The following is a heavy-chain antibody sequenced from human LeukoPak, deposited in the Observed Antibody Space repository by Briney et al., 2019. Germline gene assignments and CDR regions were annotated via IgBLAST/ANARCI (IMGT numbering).Heavy chain of an antibody. CDR3: ARDGDYGPFDY. CDR1: GFTFDDYG. CDR2: INWNGGST. D-gene: IGHD4-17*01. J-gene: IGHJ4*02. V-gene: IGHV3-20*04. Sequence: GGSLRLSCAASGFTFDDYGMSWVRQAPGKGLAWVSGINWNGGSTGYADSVKGRFTISRDNAKNSLYLQMNSLRAEDTALYYCARDGDYGPFDYWGQGTLVTVSS.